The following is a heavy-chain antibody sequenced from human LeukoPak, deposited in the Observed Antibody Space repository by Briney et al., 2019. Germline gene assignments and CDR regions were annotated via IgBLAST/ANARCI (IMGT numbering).Heavy chain of an antibody. D-gene: IGHD1-7*01. Sequence: GGSLRLSCAASGFTVSSNYMSWVRQAPGKGLEWVSVIYSGGSTYYADSVKGRFTISRDNSKNTLYLQMNSLRAEDTAVYYCARDTYNWNYFVLRGYYYGMDVWGQGTTVTVSS. CDR1: GFTVSSNY. J-gene: IGHJ6*02. V-gene: IGHV3-66*01. CDR3: ARDTYNWNYFVLRGYYYGMDV. CDR2: IYSGGST.